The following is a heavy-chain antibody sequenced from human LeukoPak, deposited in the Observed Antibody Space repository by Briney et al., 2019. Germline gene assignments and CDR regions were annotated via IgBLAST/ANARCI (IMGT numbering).Heavy chain of an antibody. CDR1: GGSISSSGYY. J-gene: IGHJ4*02. D-gene: IGHD3-3*01. Sequence: SETLSLTCTVSGGSISSSGYYWGWIRQPPGKGLEWIGSIYYSGNTYYNASLKGRVTISVDTSRTQFSLKVRSVTAADTAVYYCARHKGSILDSPIDNWGQGTLVTVSS. CDR3: ARHKGSILDSPIDN. V-gene: IGHV4-39*01. CDR2: IYYSGNT.